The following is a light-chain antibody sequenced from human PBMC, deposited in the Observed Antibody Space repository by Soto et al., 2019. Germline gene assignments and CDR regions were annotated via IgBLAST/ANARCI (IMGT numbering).Light chain of an antibody. Sequence: QSVLTQPPSASGTPGQRVTISCSRSSSNIGRNTVNWYRQLPGTAPKLLIYSNDERPSGVPDRYSGSKSGISASLAISGLQSEDEADYYCAAWDDSLNGYWVFGGGTKLTVL. CDR3: AAWDDSLNGYWV. V-gene: IGLV1-44*01. CDR2: SND. J-gene: IGLJ3*02. CDR1: SSNIGRNT.